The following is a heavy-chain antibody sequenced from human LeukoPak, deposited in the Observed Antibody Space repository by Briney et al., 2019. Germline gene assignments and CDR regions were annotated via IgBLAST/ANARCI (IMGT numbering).Heavy chain of an antibody. J-gene: IGHJ4*02. CDR3: AREIGYSYGGAWYFDY. CDR1: GGTFSIYA. D-gene: IGHD5-18*01. Sequence: ASVKVSCKASGGTFSIYAISWVRQAPGQGLEWMGRIIPIFGTANYAQKFQGRVTITTDESTSTAYMELRSLRSEDTAVYYCAREIGYSYGGAWYFDYWGQGTLVTVSS. CDR2: IIPIFGTA. V-gene: IGHV1-69*05.